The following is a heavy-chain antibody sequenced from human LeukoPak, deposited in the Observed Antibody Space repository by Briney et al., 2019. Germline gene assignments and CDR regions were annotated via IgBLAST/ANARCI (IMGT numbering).Heavy chain of an antibody. CDR2: LNSDGSSA. D-gene: IGHD3-16*01. CDR3: TRHVGAGYYFYMDV. Sequence: GGSLRLSCAASGFTFSDYWIHWVRQAPGKGLEWVSRLNSDGSSAIYADSVKGRFTISRDNAKNSLYLQMNSLRAEDTALYYCTRHVGAGYYFYMDVWGKGTTVTVSS. J-gene: IGHJ6*03. V-gene: IGHV3-74*01. CDR1: GFTFSDYW.